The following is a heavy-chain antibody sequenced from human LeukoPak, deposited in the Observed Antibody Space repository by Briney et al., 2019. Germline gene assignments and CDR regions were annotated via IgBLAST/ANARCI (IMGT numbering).Heavy chain of an antibody. D-gene: IGHD3-3*01. Sequence: ASVKVSCKASGYTFTGYYMHWVRQAPGQGLEWMGWINPNSGGTNYAQKFQGRVTMTRDTSISTAYMELSRLRSDDTAVYYCARDRTIFGRGGAFGIWGQGTMVTVSS. CDR2: INPNSGGT. CDR3: ARDRTIFGRGGAFGI. V-gene: IGHV1-2*02. J-gene: IGHJ3*02. CDR1: GYTFTGYY.